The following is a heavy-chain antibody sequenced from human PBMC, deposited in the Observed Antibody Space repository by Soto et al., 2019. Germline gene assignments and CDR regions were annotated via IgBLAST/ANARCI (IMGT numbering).Heavy chain of an antibody. V-gene: IGHV6-1*01. J-gene: IGHJ5*02. CDR2: TYYGSKWYN. CDR1: GDSVSSNSAA. CDR3: ARGRKRQLHPAAFDP. D-gene: IGHD3-10*01. Sequence: SQTLSLTCAISGDSVSSNSAAWNWIRQSPSRGLEWLGRTYYGSKWYNDYAVSVKSRITINPDTSKNQYSLQLNSVTPEDTAVYYCARGRKRQLHPAAFDPWGQGTPVTAPQ.